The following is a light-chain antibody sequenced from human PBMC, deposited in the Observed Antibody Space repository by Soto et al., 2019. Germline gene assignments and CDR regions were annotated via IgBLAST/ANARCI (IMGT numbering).Light chain of an antibody. V-gene: IGKV3-15*01. J-gene: IGKJ1*01. CDR2: GAS. Sequence: EIVMMQSPATLSVSPGERATLSCRASQSIAINLAWYQQKPGQPPRLLIYGASTRATGIPVRFSGSGSGTEFTLTISSLQSEDFAVYYCQQYNKWPPWTFGQGTKVEFK. CDR3: QQYNKWPPWT. CDR1: QSIAIN.